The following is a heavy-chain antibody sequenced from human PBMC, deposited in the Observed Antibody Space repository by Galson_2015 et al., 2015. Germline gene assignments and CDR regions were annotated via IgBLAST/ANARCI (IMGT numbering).Heavy chain of an antibody. J-gene: IGHJ4*02. Sequence: SLRLSCAASGFTFSSYWMSWVRQAPGKGLEWVDRIKSKTDGGTTDYAAPVKGRFTISRDDSKNTLYLQMNSLKTEDTAVYYCTTLPYCSSTSCYPFDYWGQGTLVTVSS. CDR2: IKSKTDGGTT. D-gene: IGHD2-2*01. CDR1: GFTFSSYW. V-gene: IGHV3-15*01. CDR3: TTLPYCSSTSCYPFDY.